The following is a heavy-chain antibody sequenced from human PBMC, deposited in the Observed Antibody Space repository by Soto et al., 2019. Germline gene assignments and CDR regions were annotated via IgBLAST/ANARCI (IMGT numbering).Heavy chain of an antibody. D-gene: IGHD3-22*01. CDR1: GFTFSSYS. CDR3: ARGDSSGYYPLDYYYGMDV. CDR2: ISSSSSYI. V-gene: IGHV3-21*01. Sequence: EVQLVESGGGLVKPGGSLRLSCAASGFTFSSYSMNWVRQAPGKGLEWVSSISSSSSYIYYADSVKGRFTISRDNAKNSLYLQMNSLRAEDTAVYYCARGDSSGYYPLDYYYGMDVWGQGTTVTVSS. J-gene: IGHJ6*02.